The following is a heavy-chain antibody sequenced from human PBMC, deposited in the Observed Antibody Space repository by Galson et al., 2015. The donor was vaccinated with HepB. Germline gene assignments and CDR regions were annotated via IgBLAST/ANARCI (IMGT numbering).Heavy chain of an antibody. CDR1: GDSVSSESAA. J-gene: IGHJ5*02. Sequence: CAISGDSVSSESAAWNWIRQSPSRGLEWLGRTYYRSKWYNDYAVSMKSRIIINPDTSKNQFSLQLNSVTPEDTAVYYCARDLGAYSTSWSYWFDPWGQGTLVTVSS. CDR3: ARDLGAYSTSWSYWFDP. V-gene: IGHV6-1*01. D-gene: IGHD6-13*01. CDR2: TYYRSKWYN.